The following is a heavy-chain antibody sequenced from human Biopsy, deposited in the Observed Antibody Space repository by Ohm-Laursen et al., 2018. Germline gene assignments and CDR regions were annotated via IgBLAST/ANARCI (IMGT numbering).Heavy chain of an antibody. V-gene: IGHV4-38-2*01. J-gene: IGHJ4*02. CDR2: IFQNGYT. D-gene: IGHD2-21*02. CDR1: GHSVRSVYY. CDR3: ARGPCGGDCPFQYFDS. Sequence: SQTLSFTCAGSGHSVRSVYYWGWTRQHPGKGLEGIGGIFQNGYTYYTLSLETRVTISVDTSKDQFSLNLTSVAAADTAVYYCARGPCGGDCPFQYFDSWGQRTLVTVSS.